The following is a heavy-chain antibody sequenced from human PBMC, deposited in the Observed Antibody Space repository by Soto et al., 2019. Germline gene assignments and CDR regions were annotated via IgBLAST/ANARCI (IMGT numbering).Heavy chain of an antibody. Sequence: QLQESGPGLVKPSQTLSLTCTVSGDSISSGDNYWSWIRQPPGKGLEWIGYIYYSGRPYYKPSLKSRVTMAVATAKNQSSLTLTSVTAADTAVYYCARGGGFDSWGRGTLVTVSA. CDR1: GDSISSGDNY. D-gene: IGHD3-16*01. CDR3: ARGGGFDS. CDR2: IYYSGRP. V-gene: IGHV4-30-4*01. J-gene: IGHJ4*02.